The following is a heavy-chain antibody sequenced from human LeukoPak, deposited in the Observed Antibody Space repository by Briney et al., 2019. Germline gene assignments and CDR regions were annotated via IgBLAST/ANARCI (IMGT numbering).Heavy chain of an antibody. CDR1: GCTFSSYS. CDR2: ISSSSSYI. CDR3: ARDPSIATAGYRDN. D-gene: IGHD6-13*01. J-gene: IGHJ4*02. Sequence: GGSLRPSCADSGCTFSSYSMNWVRQAPGKGLEWVLSISSSSSYIYYADSVKGRFTISRDNAKNSLYLQMNSLRAEDTAVYYCARDPSIATAGYRDNWGQGTLVTVSS. V-gene: IGHV3-21*01.